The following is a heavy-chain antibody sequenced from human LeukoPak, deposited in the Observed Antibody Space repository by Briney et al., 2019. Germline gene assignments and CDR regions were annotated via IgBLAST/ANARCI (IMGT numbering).Heavy chain of an antibody. CDR3: ARVGELRFFEWSPDY. J-gene: IGHJ4*02. Sequence: PGGSLRPSCAASGFTFSSYSMNWVRQAPGKGLEWVSSISSSSNYIYYADSMKGRFTISRDNAKNSLYLQMNSLRAEDTAVYYCARVGELRFFEWSPDYWGQGTLLTVSS. CDR2: ISSSSNYI. V-gene: IGHV3-21*01. CDR1: GFTFSSYS. D-gene: IGHD3-3*01.